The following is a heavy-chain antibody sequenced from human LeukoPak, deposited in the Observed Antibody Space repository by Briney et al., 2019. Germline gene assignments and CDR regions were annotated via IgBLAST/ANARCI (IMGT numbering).Heavy chain of an antibody. CDR2: IYYSGST. V-gene: IGHV4-39*07. Sequence: SETLSLTCTVSGGSISSSSYYWGWIRQPPGKGLEWIGSIYYSGSTYYNPSLKSRVTISVDTSKNQFSLKLSSVTAADTAVYYCARAGYCSGGSCYSGLLDYWGQGTLVTVSS. J-gene: IGHJ4*02. CDR3: ARAGYCSGGSCYSGLLDY. D-gene: IGHD2-15*01. CDR1: GGSISSSSYY.